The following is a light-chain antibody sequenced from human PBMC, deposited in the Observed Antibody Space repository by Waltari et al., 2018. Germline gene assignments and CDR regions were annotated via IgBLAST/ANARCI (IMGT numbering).Light chain of an antibody. V-gene: IGLV2-14*03. CDR2: ESN. CDR3: SSYTNTNTLDV. Sequence: QSALTQPAYVSGSPGQSLPISSTGTASDIGGYNYVSWYQQSPGSAPKLLIFESNNRPSGVSARFSGSKSGNTASLTISGLQAADEAYYYCSSYTNTNTLDVFGSGTKVTVL. CDR1: ASDIGGYNY. J-gene: IGLJ1*01.